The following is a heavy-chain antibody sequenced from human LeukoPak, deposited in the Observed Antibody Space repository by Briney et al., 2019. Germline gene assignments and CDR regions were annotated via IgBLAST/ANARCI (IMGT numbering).Heavy chain of an antibody. J-gene: IGHJ4*02. CDR2: INPNSGGT. CDR3: ARSLRGVTPPFDY. D-gene: IGHD3-10*01. Sequence: ASVKVSCKASGYTFTGYYMHWVRQAPGQGLEWMGWINPNSGGTNYAQKFQGRVTMTRNTSISTAYMELSSLRSEDTAVYYCARSLRGVTPPFDYWGQGTLVTVSS. CDR1: GYTFTGYY. V-gene: IGHV1-2*02.